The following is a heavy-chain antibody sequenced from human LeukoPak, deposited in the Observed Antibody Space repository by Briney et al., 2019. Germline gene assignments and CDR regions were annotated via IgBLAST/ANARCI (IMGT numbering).Heavy chain of an antibody. J-gene: IGHJ3*02. Sequence: SETLSLTCNVSGGSISSYYWSWIRQPPGKGLEWIGYIYYSGSTYYNPSLKSRVTISVDTSKNQFSLKLSSVTAADTAVYYCARLETYYYGSGSPQGAFDIWGQGTMVTVSS. V-gene: IGHV4-59*08. CDR1: GGSISSYY. D-gene: IGHD3-10*01. CDR2: IYYSGST. CDR3: ARLETYYYGSGSPQGAFDI.